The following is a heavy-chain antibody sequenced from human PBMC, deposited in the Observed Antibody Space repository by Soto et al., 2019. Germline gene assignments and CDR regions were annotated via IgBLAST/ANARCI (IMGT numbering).Heavy chain of an antibody. CDR3: TRDASRDSSARGWFDP. D-gene: IGHD6-13*01. J-gene: IGHJ5*02. CDR1: GFTFRSFT. Sequence: GGSLRLSCAASGFTFRSFTMNWVRQAPGKGLEWVSTISSNSAYIYYTDALRGRFTISRDNAKNSLHLQMNSLRAEDTTVYYCTRDASRDSSARGWFDPWGPGTLVTVSS. V-gene: IGHV3-21*01. CDR2: ISSNSAYI.